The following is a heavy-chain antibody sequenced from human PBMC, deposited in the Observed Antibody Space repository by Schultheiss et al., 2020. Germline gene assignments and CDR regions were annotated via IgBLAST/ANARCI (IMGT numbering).Heavy chain of an antibody. D-gene: IGHD4-17*01. Sequence: SETLSLTCAVSGGSISSGGYSWSWIRQPPGKGLEWIGYIYYSGSTYYNPSLKSRVTISVDTSKNQFSLKLSSLTAADTAVYYCARELRAFNPQVDYWGQGTLVTV. V-gene: IGHV4-30-2*01. CDR2: IYYSGST. CDR1: GGSISSGGYS. J-gene: IGHJ4*02. CDR3: ARELRAFNPQVDY.